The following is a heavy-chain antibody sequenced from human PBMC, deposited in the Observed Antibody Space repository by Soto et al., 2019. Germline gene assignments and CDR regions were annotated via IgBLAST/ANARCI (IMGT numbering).Heavy chain of an antibody. CDR3: ARERGVLAEAFDI. V-gene: IGHV6-1*01. CDR2: TYYRSKWYN. D-gene: IGHD3-10*01. CDR1: GDSVSSNSAA. J-gene: IGHJ3*02. Sequence: QVQLQQSGPGLVKPSQTLSLTCAISGDSVSSNSAAWNWLRQSPSRGLEWLGRTYYRSKWYNDYVVSVKSRITINPDTSKHQFSLQLNSVTPEDTAVYYCARERGVLAEAFDIWGQGTVVTVSS.